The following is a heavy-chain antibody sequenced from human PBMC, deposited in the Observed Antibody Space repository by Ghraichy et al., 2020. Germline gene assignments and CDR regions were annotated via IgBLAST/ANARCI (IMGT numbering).Heavy chain of an antibody. V-gene: IGHV3-33*01. CDR3: ARGAIWNGGAMDV. CDR2: IWYDGSNK. CDR1: GFTFSSYG. J-gene: IGHJ6*02. D-gene: IGHD1-1*01. Sequence: GGSLRLSCAASGFTFSSYGMHWVRQAPGKGLEWVAVIWYDGSNKYYADSVKGRFTISRDNSKNTLYLQMNSLRAEDTAVYYCARGAIWNGGAMDVWGQGTTVTVSS.